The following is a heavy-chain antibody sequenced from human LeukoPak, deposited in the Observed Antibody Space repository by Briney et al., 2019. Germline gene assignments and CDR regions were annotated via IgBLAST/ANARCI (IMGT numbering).Heavy chain of an antibody. V-gene: IGHV4-59*01. D-gene: IGHD3-3*01. Sequence: SETLSLTCTVSGGSISSYYWSWIRRPPGKGLEWIGYIYYSGSTNYNPSLKSRVTISVDTSKNQFSLKLSSVTAADTAAYYCARVHDFWSGYLGGWFDSWGQGTLVTVSS. CDR3: ARVHDFWSGYLGGWFDS. CDR2: IYYSGST. CDR1: GGSISSYY. J-gene: IGHJ5*01.